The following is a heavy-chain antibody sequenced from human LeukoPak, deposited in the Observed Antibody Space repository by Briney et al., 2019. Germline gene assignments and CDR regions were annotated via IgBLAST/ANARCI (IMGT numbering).Heavy chain of an antibody. CDR3: ARAVSRASFWSRAY. V-gene: IGHV3-74*01. D-gene: IGHD3-3*01. Sequence: PGGSLRLSCAASGFTFSSYWMHWVRQAPGKGLVWVSRINSDGSSTSYADSVKGRFTISRDNAKNTLYLQMNSLRAEDTAVYFCARAVSRASFWSRAYWGPGTLVTVSS. CDR2: INSDGSST. J-gene: IGHJ4*02. CDR1: GFTFSSYW.